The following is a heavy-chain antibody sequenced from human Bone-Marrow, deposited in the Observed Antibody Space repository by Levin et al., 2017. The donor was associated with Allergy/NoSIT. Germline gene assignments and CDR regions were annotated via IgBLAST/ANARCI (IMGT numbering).Heavy chain of an antibody. J-gene: IGHJ3*02. V-gene: IGHV3-13*01. CDR3: ARYNYEYNALDI. Sequence: GGSLRLSCAASGFTFRTHDMHWVRQGTGKGLEWVSTIGTAGDTYYPDSVWGRFTISRENAKNSLYLQMNGLSAGDTAVYYCARYNYEYNALDIWGQGTMVTVSS. CDR1: GFTFRTHD. D-gene: IGHD5-18*01. CDR2: IGTAGDT.